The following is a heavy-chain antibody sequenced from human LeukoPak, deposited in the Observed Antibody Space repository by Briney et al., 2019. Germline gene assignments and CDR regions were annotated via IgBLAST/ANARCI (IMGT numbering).Heavy chain of an antibody. V-gene: IGHV1-69*13. CDR1: GGTFSSTT. D-gene: IGHD6-19*01. CDR2: ITPIFRTP. CDR3: ARLLITREQWLVPDLDY. Sequence: SVKVSCKASGGTFSSTTINWVRQAPGQGLEWMGGITPIFRTPNYAQKFQGRVTITAVESMSTAYMELSSLRSEDTAVYYCARLLITREQWLVPDLDYWGQGTLVTVSS. J-gene: IGHJ4*02.